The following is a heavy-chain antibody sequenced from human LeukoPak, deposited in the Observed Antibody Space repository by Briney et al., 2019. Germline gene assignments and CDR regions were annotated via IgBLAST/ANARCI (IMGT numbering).Heavy chain of an antibody. CDR2: ISSGDSTI. D-gene: IGHD1-14*01. CDR3: VRDDAGTDHYYYGMDV. J-gene: IGHJ6*02. Sequence: GGSLRLSCPVSGFTFSSYSMNWVRQAPGKGLEWISYISSGDSTIYYADSVKGRFIISRDNAKNSLYLQMNSLRDEDAAAYYCVRDDAGTDHYYYGMDVWGQGTTVIVSS. CDR1: GFTFSSYS. V-gene: IGHV3-48*02.